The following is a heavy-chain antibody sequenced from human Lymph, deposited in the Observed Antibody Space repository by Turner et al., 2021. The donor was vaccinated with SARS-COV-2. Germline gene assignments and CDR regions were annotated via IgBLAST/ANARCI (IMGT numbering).Heavy chain of an antibody. CDR3: ARDVTGPLGY. CDR2: IIPMLDIA. CDR1: GGTFSSYA. Sequence: QVQLVQSGAEVKKPGSSVKVPCKASGGTFSSYATSWVRQAPGQGLEWMGGIIPMLDIASYAQKFQGRVTITADKSTSTAYMELSSLRSEDTAVYYCARDVTGPLGYWGQGTLVTVSS. V-gene: IGHV1-69*10. D-gene: IGHD1-20*01. J-gene: IGHJ4*02.